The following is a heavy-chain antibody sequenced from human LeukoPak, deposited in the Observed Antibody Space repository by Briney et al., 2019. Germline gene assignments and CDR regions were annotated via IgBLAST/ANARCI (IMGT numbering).Heavy chain of an antibody. V-gene: IGHV4-39*07. CDR1: GDSLTTSTYY. D-gene: IGHD3-10*01. CDR3: ARAFPGYQMVRGVIIMLEYFDL. Sequence: SETLSLTCTVSGDSLTTSTYYWGWIRQPPGKGLEWIGSIYPSGSTSNNPSLKSRVTMSVDTSKDQFSLKLSSVTAADTAVYYCARAFPGYQMVRGVIIMLEYFDLWGRGTLVTVSS. CDR2: IYPSGST. J-gene: IGHJ2*01.